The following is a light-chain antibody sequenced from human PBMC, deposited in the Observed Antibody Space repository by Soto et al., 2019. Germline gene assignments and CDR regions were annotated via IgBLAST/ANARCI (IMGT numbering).Light chain of an antibody. CDR2: KAS. J-gene: IGKJ2*01. CDR1: QSISTW. Sequence: DIQMTQSPSTLSASVGDRVTITCRASQSISTWLAWYQQEPGKAPKLLIHKASTLESGVPSRFSGSGSGTEFTLTITNVQPEDVATYHCQQYSLFSPTTFGQGTRVEIK. V-gene: IGKV1-5*03. CDR3: QQYSLFSPTT.